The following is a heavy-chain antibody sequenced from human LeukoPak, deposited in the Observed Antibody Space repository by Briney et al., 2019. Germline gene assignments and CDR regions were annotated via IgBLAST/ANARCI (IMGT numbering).Heavy chain of an antibody. D-gene: IGHD6-19*01. J-gene: IGHJ4*02. V-gene: IGHV7-4-1*02. Sequence: ASVKVSCKASGYTFTSYAMNWVRQAPGQGLEWMGWINTNTGNPTYAQGFTGRFVFSLDTSISTAYLQISSLKAEDTAVYYCIAGWPLQPDNPKTPVATKGYFDYWGQGTLVTVSS. CDR1: GYTFTSYA. CDR2: INTNTGNP. CDR3: IAGWPLQPDNPKTPVATKGYFDY.